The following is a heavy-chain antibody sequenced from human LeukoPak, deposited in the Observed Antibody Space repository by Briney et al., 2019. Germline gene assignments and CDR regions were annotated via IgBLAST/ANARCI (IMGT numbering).Heavy chain of an antibody. Sequence: GGSLRLSCAASGFTSSNSAMSWVRQAPGKGLEWVSYISSSGSTIYYADSVKGRFTISRDNAKNSLYLQMNSLRAEDTAVYYWAKIFGGWYLGWGQGPLVTVSS. CDR1: GFTSSNSA. D-gene: IGHD6-19*01. CDR3: AKIFGGWYLG. J-gene: IGHJ4*02. CDR2: ISSSGSTI. V-gene: IGHV3-11*01.